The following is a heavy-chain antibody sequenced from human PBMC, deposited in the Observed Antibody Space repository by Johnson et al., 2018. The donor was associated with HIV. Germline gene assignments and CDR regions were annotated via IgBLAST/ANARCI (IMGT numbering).Heavy chain of an antibody. J-gene: IGHJ3*01. CDR3: ARGVRGVIID. D-gene: IGHD3-10*01. CDR1: GFTFSTYA. CDR2: ISGGVGST. V-gene: IGHV3-23*04. Sequence: VQLVESGGGLVQPGGSLRLSCAASGFTFSTYAMSWVRQAPGRGLEWVSAISGGVGSTYYADSVKGRFTISRDNSKNTLYLEMNSLRAEDTAVYYCARGVRGVIIDWGQGTMVAVSS.